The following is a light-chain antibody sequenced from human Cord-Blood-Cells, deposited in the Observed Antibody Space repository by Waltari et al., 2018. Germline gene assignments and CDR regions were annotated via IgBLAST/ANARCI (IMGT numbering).Light chain of an antibody. CDR1: QSLLHSNGYNY. J-gene: IGKJ2*01. V-gene: IGKV2-28*01. CDR3: MQALQTPPYT. Sequence: IVMTQSPLSLPVTPGEPASISCRSSQSLLHSNGYNYLDWYLQKPGQSPQLLIYLGSNRASGVPDRCSGSGSGTDFTLKISRVESEDVGVYYCMQALQTPPYTFGQGTKLEIK. CDR2: LGS.